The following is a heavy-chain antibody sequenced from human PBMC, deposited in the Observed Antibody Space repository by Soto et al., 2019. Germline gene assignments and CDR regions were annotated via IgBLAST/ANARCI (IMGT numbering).Heavy chain of an antibody. CDR3: ARSPGRRDNGDY. CDR1: GYSFSNYW. CDR2: IYPGDSDT. V-gene: IGHV5-51*01. D-gene: IGHD1-1*01. J-gene: IGHJ4*01. Sequence: PGESLKISCQASGYSFSNYWIGWVRQMPGKGLEWMGIIYPGDSDTRYSPSFQGQVTISADKSISTAYLQWNSLKASDTAMYYCARSPGRRDNGDYSGRGSLDIVSS.